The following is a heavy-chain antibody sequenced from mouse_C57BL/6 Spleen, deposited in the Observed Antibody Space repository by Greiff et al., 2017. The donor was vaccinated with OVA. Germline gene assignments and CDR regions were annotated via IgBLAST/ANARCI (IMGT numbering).Heavy chain of an antibody. J-gene: IGHJ1*03. Sequence: QVQLKQPGAELVMPGASVKLSCKASGYTFTSYWMHWVKQRPGQGLEWIGEIDPSDSYTNYNQKFKGKSTLTVDKSSSTAYMQLSSLTSEDSAVYYCARWGYWYFDVWGTGTTVTVSS. CDR1: GYTFTSYW. V-gene: IGHV1-69*01. CDR3: ARWGYWYFDV. CDR2: IDPSDSYT.